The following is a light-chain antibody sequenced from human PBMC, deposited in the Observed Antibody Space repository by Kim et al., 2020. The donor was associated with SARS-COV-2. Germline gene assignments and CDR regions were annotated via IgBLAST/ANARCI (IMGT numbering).Light chain of an antibody. Sequence: SYELTQPLSVSLALGQTARITCEGDNIGSKNVHWYQQKPGQAPVVVIYRDNDRPSGIPERFSGSNSGNTATLTISRAQAGDEADYYCQVWDGTTYVFGTG. J-gene: IGLJ1*01. CDR2: RDN. CDR3: QVWDGTTYV. CDR1: NIGSKN. V-gene: IGLV3-9*01.